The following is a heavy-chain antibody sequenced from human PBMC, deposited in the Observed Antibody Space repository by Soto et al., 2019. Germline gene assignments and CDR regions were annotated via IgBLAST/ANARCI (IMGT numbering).Heavy chain of an antibody. D-gene: IGHD3-10*01. V-gene: IGHV4-34*01. CDR3: ARAPAGYNWFDP. CDR2: INHSGST. CDR1: GGSFSCYY. J-gene: IGHJ5*02. Sequence: SETLSLTCAVYGGSFSCYYWSWIRQPPGKGLEWIGEINHSGSTNYNPSLKSRVTISVDTSKNQFSLKLSSVTAADTAVYYCARAPAGYNWFDPWGQGTLVTVS.